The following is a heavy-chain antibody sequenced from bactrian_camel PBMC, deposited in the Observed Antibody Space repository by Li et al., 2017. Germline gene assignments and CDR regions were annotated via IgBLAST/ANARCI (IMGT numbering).Heavy chain of an antibody. J-gene: IGHJ4*01. Sequence: VQLVESGGGVVQPGDSLRLSCAAAIGFRFSSHPMSWVRQAPGKEREGVAGIVLADLDTYYSDSVKGRFTISGDKGNNLVLLQMNGLKPEDTAMYYCAAHPSRFSCTLGTRGVTAYAYKGQGTQVTVS. CDR3: AAHPSRFSCTLGTRGVTAYAY. CDR1: GFRFSSHP. D-gene: IGHD5*01. CDR2: IVLADLDT. V-gene: IGHV3S40*01.